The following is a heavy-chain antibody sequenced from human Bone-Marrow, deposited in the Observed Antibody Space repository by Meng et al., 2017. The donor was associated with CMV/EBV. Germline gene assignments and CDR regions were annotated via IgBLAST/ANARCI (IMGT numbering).Heavy chain of an antibody. CDR3: ARDGPEVHRPQSIAARGSSSAFDI. Sequence: SVKVSCKASGGTFSSYTISWVRQAPGQGLEWMGRIIPILGIANYAQKFQGRVTITADKSTSTAYMELSSLRSEDTAVYYCARDGPEVHRPQSIAARGSSSAFDIWGQGTMVTVSS. D-gene: IGHD6-6*01. CDR2: IIPILGIA. CDR1: GGTFSSYT. V-gene: IGHV1-69*04. J-gene: IGHJ3*02.